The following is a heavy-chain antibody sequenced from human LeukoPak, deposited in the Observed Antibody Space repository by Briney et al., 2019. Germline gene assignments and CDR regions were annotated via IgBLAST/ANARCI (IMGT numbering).Heavy chain of an antibody. V-gene: IGHV4-34*01. CDR3: ARGRGYCSGGSCYTPFQGVDP. CDR1: GGSFSGYY. J-gene: IGHJ5*02. CDR2: INHSGST. Sequence: SETLSLTCAVYGGSFSGYYWSWIRQPPGKGLEWIGEINHSGSTNYNPSLKSRVTISVDTSKNQFSLKLSSVTAADTAVYYCARGRGYCSGGSCYTPFQGVDPWGQGTLVTVSS. D-gene: IGHD2-15*01.